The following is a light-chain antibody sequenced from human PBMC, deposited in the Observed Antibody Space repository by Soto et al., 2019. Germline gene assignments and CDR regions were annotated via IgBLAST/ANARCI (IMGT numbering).Light chain of an antibody. J-gene: IGLJ1*01. V-gene: IGLV1-47*01. CDR1: SSTIGSNY. CDR2: TNN. Sequence: QSALTQPPSASGTPGQRVTMSCFGSSSTIGSNYVYWYQQLPGAAPKLLIYTNNQRPSGVPDRFSGSKSGTSASLAISGLRSEDEADYYCAAWDDSLSGYVFGTGTKVTVL. CDR3: AAWDDSLSGYV.